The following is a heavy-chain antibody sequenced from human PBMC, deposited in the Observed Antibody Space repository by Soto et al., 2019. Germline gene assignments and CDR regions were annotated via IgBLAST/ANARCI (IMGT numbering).Heavy chain of an antibody. J-gene: IGHJ4*02. Sequence: EWLALLYWNDDKHYSPSLKRRLTITKDTSKNQVGLTMTNMDPEDTATYFCAHSGFSYAFVPDNWGQGTLVTVSS. D-gene: IGHD5-18*01. CDR2: LYWNDDK. V-gene: IGHV2-5*01. CDR3: AHSGFSYAFVPDN.